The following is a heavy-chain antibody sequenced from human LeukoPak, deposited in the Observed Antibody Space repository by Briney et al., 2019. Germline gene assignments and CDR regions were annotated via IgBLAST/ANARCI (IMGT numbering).Heavy chain of an antibody. CDR1: GFTFSSYS. CDR3: ASVGSTIVGARGFDY. Sequence: GGSLRLSCAASGFTFSSYSMNWVRQAPGKGLEWVSSISSSSSYIYYADSVKGRFTISRDNSKNTLYLQMNSLRAEDTAVYYCASVGSTIVGARGFDYWGQGTLVTVSS. V-gene: IGHV3-21*01. D-gene: IGHD1-26*01. CDR2: ISSSSSYI. J-gene: IGHJ4*02.